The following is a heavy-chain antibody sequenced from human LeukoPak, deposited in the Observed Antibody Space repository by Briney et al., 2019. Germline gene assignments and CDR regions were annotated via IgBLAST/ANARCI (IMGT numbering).Heavy chain of an antibody. CDR1: GYTLTELS. D-gene: IGHD7-27*01. CDR3: ARTRLTGDPYEAFDI. V-gene: IGHV1-24*01. Sequence: GASVRVSCKVSGYTLTELSMHWVRQAPGKGLEWMGGFDPEDGETIYAQKFQGRVTMTEDTSTDTAYMELTSLEFDDTAVYYCARTRLTGDPYEAFDIWGQGTMVTVSS. CDR2: FDPEDGET. J-gene: IGHJ3*02.